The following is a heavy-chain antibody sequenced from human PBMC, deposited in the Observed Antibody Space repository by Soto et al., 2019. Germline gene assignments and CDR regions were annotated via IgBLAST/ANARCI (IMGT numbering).Heavy chain of an antibody. CDR3: ARTREVMFGGNYYYYYGMDV. Sequence: ASVKVSCKASGYTFTSYGISWVRQAPGQGLEWMGWISAYNGNTNYAQKLQGRVTMTTDTSTSTAYMELRSLRSDDTAVYYCARTREVMFGGNYYYYYGMDVWGQGTTVTVSS. CDR2: ISAYNGNT. V-gene: IGHV1-18*01. CDR1: GYTFTSYG. J-gene: IGHJ6*02. D-gene: IGHD3-3*01.